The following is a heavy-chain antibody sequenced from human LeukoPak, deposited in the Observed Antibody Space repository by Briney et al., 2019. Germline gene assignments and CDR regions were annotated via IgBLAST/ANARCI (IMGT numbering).Heavy chain of an antibody. Sequence: GGSLRLSCAASGFTFSSYTMHWVRQAPGKGLEWVAVISYDGSNKYYADSVKGRFTISRDNSKNTLFLQMNSLRAEDTAVYYCAREVGGGATNYFDYWGQGTLVTVSS. CDR2: ISYDGSNK. CDR3: AREVGGGATNYFDY. CDR1: GFTFSSYT. J-gene: IGHJ4*02. D-gene: IGHD1-26*01. V-gene: IGHV3-30*04.